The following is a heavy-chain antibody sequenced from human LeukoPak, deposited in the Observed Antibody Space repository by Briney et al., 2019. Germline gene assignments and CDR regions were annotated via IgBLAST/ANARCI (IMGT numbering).Heavy chain of an antibody. J-gene: IGHJ4*02. D-gene: IGHD4-11*01. V-gene: IGHV4-59*01. CDR1: GGSISSYY. CDR2: IYYSGST. CDR3: AREGVTKYYFDY. Sequence: SETLSLTCTVSGGSISSYYSSCIRQPPGKGLEWIGYIYYSGSTDYNPSLTSRVTISVDTSKIQFSLKLSSVTAADTAVYYCAREGVTKYYFDYWGQGTLVTVSS.